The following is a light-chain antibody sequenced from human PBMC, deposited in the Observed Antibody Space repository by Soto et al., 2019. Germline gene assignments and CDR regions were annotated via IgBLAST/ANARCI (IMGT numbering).Light chain of an antibody. CDR1: TSNIGSKT. J-gene: IGLJ2*01. V-gene: IGLV1-44*01. CDR2: SNV. Sequence: QSVLTQPPSASGTPGQRVTISCSGSTSNIGSKTVHWYQQLPGTAPKLLIYSNVQRPSGVPDRFSGSKSGTSASLAISELQSEDEADYYCASWDDTLDGVVFGGGTKMTVL. CDR3: ASWDDTLDGVV.